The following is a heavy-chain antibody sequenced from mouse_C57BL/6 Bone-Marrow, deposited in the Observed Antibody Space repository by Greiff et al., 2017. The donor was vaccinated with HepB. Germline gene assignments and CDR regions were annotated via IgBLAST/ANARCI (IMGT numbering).Heavy chain of an antibody. CDR2: IWGDGST. V-gene: IGHV2-3*01. Sequence: VKLEESGPGLVAPSQSLSITCTVSGFSLTSYGVSWVRQPPGKGLEWLGVIWGDGSTNYHSALISRLSISKDNSKSQVFLKLNSLQTDDTATYYCAKPGDDGYLAWFAYWGQGTLVTVSA. CDR1: GFSLTSYG. D-gene: IGHD2-3*01. CDR3: AKPGDDGYLAWFAY. J-gene: IGHJ3*01.